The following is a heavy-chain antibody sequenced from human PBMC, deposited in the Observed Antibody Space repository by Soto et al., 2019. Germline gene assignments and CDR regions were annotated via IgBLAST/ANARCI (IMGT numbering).Heavy chain of an antibody. Sequence: SVKVSCKASGGTFSSYAISWVRQAPGQGLEWMGGIIPIFGTANYAQKFQGRVTITADESTSTAYMELSSLRSEDTAVYYCARDPIAARNYYYYGMDVWGQGTTVTVSS. CDR1: GGTFSSYA. CDR3: ARDPIAARNYYYYGMDV. J-gene: IGHJ6*02. D-gene: IGHD6-6*01. CDR2: IIPIFGTA. V-gene: IGHV1-69*13.